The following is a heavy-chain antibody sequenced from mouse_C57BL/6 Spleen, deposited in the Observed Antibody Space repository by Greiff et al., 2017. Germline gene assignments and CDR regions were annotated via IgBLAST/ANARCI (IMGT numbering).Heavy chain of an antibody. CDR3: ARAEDY. V-gene: IGHV3-6*01. Sequence: VQLQQSGPGLVKPSQSLSLTCSVTGYSITSGYYWNWIRQFPGNKLEWMGYISYDGSNNYNPSLKNRISITRDTSKNQFFLKLNSVTTEDTATYDCARAEDYWGQGTTLTVSS. CDR1: GYSITSGYY. J-gene: IGHJ2*01. CDR2: ISYDGSN.